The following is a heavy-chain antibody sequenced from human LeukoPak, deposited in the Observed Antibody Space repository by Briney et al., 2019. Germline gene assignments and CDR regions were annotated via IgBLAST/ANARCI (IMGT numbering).Heavy chain of an antibody. CDR3: ASAQWLLSPFDY. Sequence: RPSETLSLTCTVSDDSMSRYYWTWIRQPPGKGLEWIGYISNTGGTNYNPPLKSRVAMSLDMSQNQFSLRLRYLTAADTAVYYCASAQWLLSPFDYWGQGTLVTVSS. J-gene: IGHJ4*02. CDR1: DDSMSRYY. D-gene: IGHD6-19*01. V-gene: IGHV4-59*08. CDR2: ISNTGGT.